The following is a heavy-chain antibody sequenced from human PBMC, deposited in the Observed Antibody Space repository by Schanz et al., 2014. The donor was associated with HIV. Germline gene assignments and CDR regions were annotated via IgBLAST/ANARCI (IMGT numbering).Heavy chain of an antibody. Sequence: EVQLVESGGGLVQPGRSLRLSCAASGFTFDDYAMHWVRQAPGKGLEWVSSISGSGGVTYYADSVKDRFTISRDNSKNTLYLQMNSLRAEDTAVYYCARGECDFWSGYCPHFHYFDLDVRGPGTSVTVSS. V-gene: IGHV3-23*04. D-gene: IGHD3-3*01. CDR1: GFTFDDYA. CDR2: ISGSGGVT. CDR3: ARGECDFWSGYCPHFHYFDLDV. J-gene: IGHJ6*02.